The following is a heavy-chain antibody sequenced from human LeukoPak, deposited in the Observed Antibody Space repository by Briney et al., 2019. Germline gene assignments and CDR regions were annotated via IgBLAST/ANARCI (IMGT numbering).Heavy chain of an antibody. CDR1: GFTFSSYA. CDR3: AKLPHYYYYMDV. CDR2: ISGSGGST. J-gene: IGHJ6*03. Sequence: GGSLRLSCSASGFTFSSYAMSWVRQAPGKGLEWVSAISGSGGSTYYADSVKGRFTISRDNSKNTLYLQMNSLRAEDTAVYYCAKLPHYYYYMDVWGKGTTVTVSS. V-gene: IGHV3-23*01.